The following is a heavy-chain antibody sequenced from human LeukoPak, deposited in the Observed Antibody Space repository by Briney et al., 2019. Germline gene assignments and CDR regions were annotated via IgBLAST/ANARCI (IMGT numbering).Heavy chain of an antibody. CDR1: GGSISSGGYY. Sequence: PSQTLSLTCAVSGGSISSGGYYWSWIRQHPGKGLEWIGYIYYSGSTYYNPSLKSRVTISVDTSKNQFSLKLSSVTAADTAVYYCARAFLPAAIPGYFDYWGQGTLVTVSS. CDR2: IYYSGST. J-gene: IGHJ4*02. CDR3: ARAFLPAAIPGYFDY. V-gene: IGHV4-31*11. D-gene: IGHD2-2*02.